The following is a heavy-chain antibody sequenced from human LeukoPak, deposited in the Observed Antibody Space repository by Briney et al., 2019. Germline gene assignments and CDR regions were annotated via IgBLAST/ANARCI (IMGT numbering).Heavy chain of an antibody. J-gene: IGHJ5*01. CDR3: ARPHHGSWTPYSGQLARPLGS. V-gene: IGHV1-8*01. D-gene: IGHD3/OR15-3a*01. Sequence: ASVKVSCKASEYTFTSYDINWVRQATGQGLEWMGWMNPNSGNTGYAQKFQGRVTMTRNTSISTAYMELSSLRSEDAAVYYCARPHHGSWTPYSGQLARPLGSWGQGTLVTVSS. CDR2: MNPNSGNT. CDR1: EYTFTSYD.